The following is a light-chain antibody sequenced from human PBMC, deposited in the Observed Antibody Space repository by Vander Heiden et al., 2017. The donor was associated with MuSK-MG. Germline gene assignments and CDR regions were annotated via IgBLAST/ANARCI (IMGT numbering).Light chain of an antibody. CDR2: DAS. J-gene: IGKJ5*01. CDR3: QQRSNWPPIT. CDR1: QSVSSY. V-gene: IGKV3-11*01. Sequence: EIVLTQSPATLPLSPGERATLSCRASQSVSSYLAWYQLKPGQAPRLLIYDASNRATGIPARFSGSGSGTDFTLTISSLVPEDFAVYYCQQRSNWPPITFGQGTRLEIK.